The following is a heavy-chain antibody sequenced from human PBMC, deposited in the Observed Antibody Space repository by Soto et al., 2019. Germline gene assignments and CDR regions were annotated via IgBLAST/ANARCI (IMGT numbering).Heavy chain of an antibody. CDR2: ISGNTGST. CDR3: AKVNWETHGGVVGAYCQYYFDS. CDR1: GFTFSIYA. D-gene: IGHD3-16*01. V-gene: IGHV3-23*01. J-gene: IGHJ4*02. Sequence: GSLRLSCATSGFTFSIYAMSWFRQAPGKGLAWVSSISGNTGSTYYADSVKGRFTISRDNSRNTLHLQMSGLGAEDTAVYYCAKVNWETHGGVVGAYCQYYFDSWGQGALVTVSS.